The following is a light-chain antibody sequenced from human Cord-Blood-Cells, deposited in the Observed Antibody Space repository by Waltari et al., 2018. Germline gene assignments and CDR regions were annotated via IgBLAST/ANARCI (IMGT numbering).Light chain of an antibody. CDR1: QSISSY. Sequence: DIQMTQSPSSLSASVGDRVTITCRASQSISSYLNWYQQKPGKAPKLLIYAASSLQSWVPSRFSCSGSGTDFTLTISSLQPEDFATYYCQQSYSTPPVTFGGGTKVEIK. CDR3: QQSYSTPPVT. J-gene: IGKJ4*01. V-gene: IGKV1-39*01. CDR2: AAS.